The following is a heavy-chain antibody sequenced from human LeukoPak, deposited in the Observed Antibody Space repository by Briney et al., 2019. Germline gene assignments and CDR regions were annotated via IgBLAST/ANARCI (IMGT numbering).Heavy chain of an antibody. V-gene: IGHV3-49*03. J-gene: IGHJ6*02. D-gene: IGHD3-10*01. CDR1: GFTFGDYA. CDR3: TREGGSGSYSTDARGMGV. Sequence: GGSLRLSCTASGFTFGDYAMSWFRQAPGKGLEWVGFIRSKAYGGTTEYAASVKGRFTISRDDSKSIAYLQMNSLKTEDTAVYYCTREGGSGSYSTDARGMGVWGQGTTVTVSS. CDR2: IRSKAYGGTT.